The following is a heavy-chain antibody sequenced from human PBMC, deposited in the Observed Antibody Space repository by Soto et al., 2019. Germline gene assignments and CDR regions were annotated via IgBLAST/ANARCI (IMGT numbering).Heavy chain of an antibody. CDR3: ERLGSGDGYNYYFDY. D-gene: IGHD5-18*01. Sequence: GGSLRLSCAASGFTVSSNYMSWVRQAPGKGLEWVSVIYSGGSTYYAESVMGRFTIARHNSKNTLLLQMNSMRAEDTAFYYCERLGSGDGYNYYFDYWGQGTLVTVSS. CDR2: IYSGGST. V-gene: IGHV3-53*04. CDR1: GFTVSSNY. J-gene: IGHJ4*02.